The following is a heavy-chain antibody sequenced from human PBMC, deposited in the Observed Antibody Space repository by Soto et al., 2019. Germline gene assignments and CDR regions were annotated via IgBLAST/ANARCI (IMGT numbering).Heavy chain of an antibody. D-gene: IGHD3-3*01. V-gene: IGHV1-8*01. J-gene: IGHJ4*02. Sequence: ASVKVSCKASGYTFTSYDINWVRQATGQGLEWMGWMNPNSGNTGYAQKFQGRVTMTTDTSTSTAYMELRSLRSDDTAVYYCAREIDDFWSGSAYYFDYWGQGTLVTVSS. CDR3: AREIDDFWSGSAYYFDY. CDR1: GYTFTSYD. CDR2: MNPNSGNT.